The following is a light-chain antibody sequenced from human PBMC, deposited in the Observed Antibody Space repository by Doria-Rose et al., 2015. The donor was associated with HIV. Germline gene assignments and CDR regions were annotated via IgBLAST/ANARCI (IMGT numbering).Light chain of an antibody. Sequence: DIVMTQSPGTLSLSPGERATLSCRASQRVKSSYLAWYQQKPGQASGLLIYDASTGATGIPDRFSGSGSGTDFTLTISRLEPEDVAVYYCQQYGTSRGTFGQGTRLEIK. J-gene: IGKJ5*01. CDR3: QQYGTSRGT. V-gene: IGKV3-20*01. CDR2: DAS. CDR1: QRVKSSY.